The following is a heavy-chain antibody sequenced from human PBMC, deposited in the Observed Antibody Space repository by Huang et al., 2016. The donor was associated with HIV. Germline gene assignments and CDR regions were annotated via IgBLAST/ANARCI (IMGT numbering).Heavy chain of an antibody. Sequence: QVELVQSGAEVKRPGASVRVSCKAAGYIFTKYGINWVRQAPGQGLEWMGWIIAYNGNTNYAEKVQGRVTLTSDTSATTAYMELRDVTSADTAVYYCARDHWYPLQNWFDLWGQGTLVTVSS. CDR1: GYIFTKYG. CDR3: ARDHWYPLQNWFDL. CDR2: IIAYNGNT. D-gene: IGHD1-1*01. V-gene: IGHV1-18*01. J-gene: IGHJ5*01.